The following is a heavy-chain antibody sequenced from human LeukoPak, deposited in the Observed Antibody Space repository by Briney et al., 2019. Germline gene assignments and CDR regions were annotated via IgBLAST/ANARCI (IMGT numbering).Heavy chain of an antibody. V-gene: IGHV4-28*05. J-gene: IGHJ3*02. CDR3: ARKTTTGPTKAAFDI. CDR1: GYSISTSNY. D-gene: IGHD4-17*01. CDR2: IYYSGGI. Sequence: PSETLSLTCAVSGYSISTSNYWAWIQQPPGKGLEWIGHIYYSGGIYYNPSLKSRVTMSVDTSKNQFSLKLSSVTAVDTAVYYCARKTTTGPTKAAFDIWGQGTMLTVSS.